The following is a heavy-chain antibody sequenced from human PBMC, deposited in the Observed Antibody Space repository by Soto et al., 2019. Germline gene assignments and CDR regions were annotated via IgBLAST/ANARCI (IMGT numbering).Heavy chain of an antibody. V-gene: IGHV4-59*01. D-gene: IGHD2-15*01. CDR3: ARALLYCSGGSCYPEPSYYYYYGMDV. J-gene: IGHJ6*02. CDR1: GGSISSYY. Sequence: SETLSLTCTVSGGSISSYYWSWIRQPPGKGLEWIGYIYYSGNSNYNPSLKSRVSISVDASKKQFSLKLKSVTAADTAVYFCARALLYCSGGSCYPEPSYYYYYGMDVWGQGTTVTVSS. CDR2: IYYSGNS.